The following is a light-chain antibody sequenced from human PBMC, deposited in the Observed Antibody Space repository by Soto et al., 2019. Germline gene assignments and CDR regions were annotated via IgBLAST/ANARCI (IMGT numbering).Light chain of an antibody. CDR2: GAS. CDR3: HQYHSPPQT. CDR1: QSVSSSY. Sequence: EIVLAQSPGGLSLSRGERATRSCRGSQSVSSSYLAWYQQKPGQAPRLPIYGASSRATGIPDRFSGSGSGTDFTLTISRLEPEDSAVYYCHQYHSPPQTFGQGTKVDIK. J-gene: IGKJ2*01. V-gene: IGKV3-20*01.